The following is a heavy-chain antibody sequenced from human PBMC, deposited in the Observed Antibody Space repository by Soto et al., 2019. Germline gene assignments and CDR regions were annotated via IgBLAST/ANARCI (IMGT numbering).Heavy chain of an antibody. D-gene: IGHD3-22*01. Sequence: GGSLRLSCAASGFTFSNAWMSWVRQAPGKGLEWAGRIKSKTDGGTTDYAAPVKGRFTISRDDSKNTLYLQMNSLKTEDTAVYYCTTGYYYDSSGYSACFDYWGQGTLVTVSS. CDR1: GFTFSNAW. CDR3: TTGYYYDSSGYSACFDY. V-gene: IGHV3-15*01. J-gene: IGHJ4*02. CDR2: IKSKTDGGTT.